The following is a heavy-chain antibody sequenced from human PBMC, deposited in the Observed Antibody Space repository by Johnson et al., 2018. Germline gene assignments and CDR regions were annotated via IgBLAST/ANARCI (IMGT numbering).Heavy chain of an antibody. CDR3: ARVDYYDSLNAFDI. Sequence: QVQLVQSGAEVKQPGASVKVSCKASGYSFTTYAMHWVRQAPGQSLEWMGWINAGPGNTAYSQKFRGRVTLTRDTSATTAYMEMSSLTSEDPAGYDCARVDYYDSLNAFDIWGQGTMVTVSS. CDR2: INAGPGNT. CDR1: GYSFTTYA. J-gene: IGHJ3*02. D-gene: IGHD3-22*01. V-gene: IGHV1-3*01.